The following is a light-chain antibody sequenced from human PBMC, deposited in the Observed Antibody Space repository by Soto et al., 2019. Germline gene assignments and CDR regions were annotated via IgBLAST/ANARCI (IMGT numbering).Light chain of an antibody. CDR1: QSISSSF. Sequence: ENVVTQSAGILSLSQGERASLSCGASQSISSSFLAWYQQKPGQAPRLLICGASSRATGIPDRFSGTGSETDFTLTISRLEPEDFAVYYCQQYTNWPLPFGQGTRPEIK. CDR3: QQYTNWPLP. CDR2: GAS. V-gene: IGKV3-20*01. J-gene: IGKJ5*01.